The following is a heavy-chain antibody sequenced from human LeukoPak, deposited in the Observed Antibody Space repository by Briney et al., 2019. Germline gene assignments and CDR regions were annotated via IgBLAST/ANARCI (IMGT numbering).Heavy chain of an antibody. Sequence: PGGSLRLSCAASGFTFSSYWMHWVRQASGKGLVWVSRINSDGSSTSYADSVKGRFTISRDNAKNTLYLQMNSLRAEDTAVYYCASGRYGDYYFDYWGQGTLVTVSS. CDR2: INSDGSST. D-gene: IGHD4-17*01. V-gene: IGHV3-74*01. CDR1: GFTFSSYW. J-gene: IGHJ4*02. CDR3: ASGRYGDYYFDY.